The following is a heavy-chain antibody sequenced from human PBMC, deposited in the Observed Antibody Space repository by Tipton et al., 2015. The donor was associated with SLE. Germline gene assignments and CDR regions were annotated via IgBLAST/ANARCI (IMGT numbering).Heavy chain of an antibody. V-gene: IGHV4-59*12. Sequence: TLSLTCSVSGGSITNKYWSWIRQPPGKGLEWIGYVNYNGGATYSPSLKSRVTTSVDTSKNQFSLNLNSVTAADTDVYYCARIAISPAMGEYYFYSWGQRILVTVSS. D-gene: IGHD2-2*01. CDR3: ARIAISPAMGEYYFYS. J-gene: IGHJ4*02. CDR2: VNYNGGA. CDR1: GGSITNKY.